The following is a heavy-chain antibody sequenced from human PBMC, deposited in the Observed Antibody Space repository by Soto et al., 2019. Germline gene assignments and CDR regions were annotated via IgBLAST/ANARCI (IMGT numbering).Heavy chain of an antibody. Sequence: EVQLVESGGGLVQPGGSLRLSCAASGFTFSSYSMNWVRQAPGKGLEWVSYISSSSSTIYYADSVKGRFTISRDNAKNSVYLQMNSLRDEDTAVYYCARDLLASEYYYDSSGFDCWGQGTLVTVSS. J-gene: IGHJ4*02. CDR2: ISSSSSTI. V-gene: IGHV3-48*02. CDR1: GFTFSSYS. CDR3: ARDLLASEYYYDSSGFDC. D-gene: IGHD3-22*01.